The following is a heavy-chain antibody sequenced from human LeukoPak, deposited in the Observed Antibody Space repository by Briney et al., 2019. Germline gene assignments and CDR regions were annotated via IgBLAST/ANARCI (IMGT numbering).Heavy chain of an antibody. D-gene: IGHD3-22*01. J-gene: IGHJ4*02. V-gene: IGHV3-23*01. Sequence: QSGGSLRLSCAASGFTFSSYAMSWVRQAPGKGLEWVSAISGSGGSTYYADSVKGRFTISRDNSKNTLYLQMNSLRAEDTAVYYCAKDPHYYDSSQGRFDYWGQGTLVTVSS. CDR3: AKDPHYYDSSQGRFDY. CDR2: ISGSGGST. CDR1: GFTFSSYA.